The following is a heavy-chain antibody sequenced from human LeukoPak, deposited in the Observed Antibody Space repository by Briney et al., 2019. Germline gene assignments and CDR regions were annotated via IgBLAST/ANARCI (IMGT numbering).Heavy chain of an antibody. V-gene: IGHV3-48*03. CDR1: GFTFNSYE. CDR2: ISSSGSTI. J-gene: IGHJ4*02. CDR3: ARGRGSYSFDY. D-gene: IGHD1-26*01. Sequence: GGSLRLSCAASGFTFNSYEMNWVRQAPGKGLEWVSYISSSGSTIYYADSVKGRFTISRDNAKNSLYLQMKSLRAEDTAVYYCARGRGSYSFDYWGQGTLVTVSS.